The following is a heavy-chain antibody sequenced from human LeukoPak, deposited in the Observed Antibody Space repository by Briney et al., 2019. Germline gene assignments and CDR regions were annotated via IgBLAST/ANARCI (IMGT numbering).Heavy chain of an antibody. CDR1: GYTFTSYG. CDR2: ISAYNGNT. D-gene: IGHD6-13*01. J-gene: IGHJ5*02. CDR3: ARDTSSSWYYNWFDP. Sequence: ASGKVSCKVSGYTFTSYGISWVRQAPGQGLEWMGWISAYNGNTNYAQKLQGRVTMTTDTSTSTAYMELRSLRSDDTAVYYCARDTSSSWYYNWFDPWGQGTLVTVSS. V-gene: IGHV1-18*01.